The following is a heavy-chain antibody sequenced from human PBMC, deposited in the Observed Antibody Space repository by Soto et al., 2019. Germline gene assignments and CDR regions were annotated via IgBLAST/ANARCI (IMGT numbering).Heavy chain of an antibody. Sequence: ASVKVSCKASGGTFSSYTISWVRQAPGQGLEWMGRIIPILGIANYAQKFQGRVTITADKSTSTAYMELSSLRSEDTAVYYCAREHGDYDSAEYFQHWGQGTLVTVS. CDR3: AREHGDYDSAEYFQH. CDR2: IIPILGIA. D-gene: IGHD4-17*01. J-gene: IGHJ1*01. V-gene: IGHV1-69*04. CDR1: GGTFSSYT.